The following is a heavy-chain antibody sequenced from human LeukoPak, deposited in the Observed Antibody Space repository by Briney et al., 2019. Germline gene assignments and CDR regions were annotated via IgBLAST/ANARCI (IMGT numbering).Heavy chain of an antibody. Sequence: SQTLSLTCAVYGGSFSGYYWSWIRQPPGKGLEWIGEINHSGSTNYNPSLKSRVTISVDTSKNQFSLKLSSVTAADTAVYYCARFTITMVRGVISWFDAWGQGTLGTVCS. D-gene: IGHD3-10*01. CDR1: GGSFSGYY. V-gene: IGHV4-34*01. CDR3: ARFTITMVRGVISWFDA. CDR2: INHSGST. J-gene: IGHJ5*02.